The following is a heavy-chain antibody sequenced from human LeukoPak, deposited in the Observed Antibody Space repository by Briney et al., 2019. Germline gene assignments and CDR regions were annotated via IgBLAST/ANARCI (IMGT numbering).Heavy chain of an antibody. CDR3: ARFHLVGATSNWFDP. CDR2: INHSGST. V-gene: IGHV4-34*01. D-gene: IGHD1-26*01. CDR1: GGSFSGYY. J-gene: IGHJ5*02. Sequence: ASETLSLTCAVYGGSFSGYYWSWIRQPPGKGLEWIGEINHSGSTNYNPSLKSRVTISVDTSKNQFSLKLSSVTAADTAVYYCARFHLVGATSNWFDPWGQGTLVTVSS.